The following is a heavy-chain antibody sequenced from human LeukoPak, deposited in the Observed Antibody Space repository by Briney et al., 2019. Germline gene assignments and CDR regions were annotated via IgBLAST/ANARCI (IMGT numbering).Heavy chain of an antibody. D-gene: IGHD3-10*01. J-gene: IGHJ5*02. CDR2: INPNNGGT. CDR3: ARDPERFGELSRSGNNWFDP. V-gene: IGHV1-2*02. Sequence: GASVKVSCKASGYTFNGYFIHWVRQAPGQGLDYMGWINPNNGGTKYARKFQGSVTMTRDTSISTAYMELSRLRSDDTAVYYCARDPERFGELSRSGNNWFDPWGQGTLVTVSS. CDR1: GYTFNGYF.